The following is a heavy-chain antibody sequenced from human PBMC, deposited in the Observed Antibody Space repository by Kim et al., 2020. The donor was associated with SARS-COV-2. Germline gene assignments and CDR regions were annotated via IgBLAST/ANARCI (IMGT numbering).Heavy chain of an antibody. V-gene: IGHV3-9*01. CDR2: INWDTSSI. Sequence: GGSLRLSCVASVFTFGDYAMFWVRQAPGKGLAWVSSINWDTSSIAYAASVKGRFAISRDNAQNSLHSQMDSLRSEDTALYYCAKGRLISVAGPLDFWGQG. J-gene: IGHJ4*02. CDR3: AKGRLISVAGPLDF. D-gene: IGHD6-19*01. CDR1: VFTFGDYA.